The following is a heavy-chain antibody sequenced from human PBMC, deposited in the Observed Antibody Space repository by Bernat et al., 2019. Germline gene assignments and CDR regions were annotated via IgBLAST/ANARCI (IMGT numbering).Heavy chain of an antibody. V-gene: IGHV3-33*01. CDR3: ARGLLSLDY. J-gene: IGHJ4*02. CDR1: GFTFNNYG. CDR2: IWYDGSNK. D-gene: IGHD2/OR15-2a*01. Sequence: QVQLVESGGGVVQPGRSLRLSCAASGFTFNNYGMHWVRQAPGKGLEWVSIIWYDGSNKYYADSVKGRFTISRDNSKNTLYLQMNSLRAEDTAVYYCARGLLSLDYWGQGTLVTVSS.